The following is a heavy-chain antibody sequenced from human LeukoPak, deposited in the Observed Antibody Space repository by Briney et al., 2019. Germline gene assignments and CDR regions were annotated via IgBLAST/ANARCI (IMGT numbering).Heavy chain of an antibody. CDR1: GGTFSSYA. CDR3: ARVLAYCGGDCFRSFDY. V-gene: IGHV1-69*13. CDR2: IIPIFGTA. Sequence: GASVKVSCKASGGTFSSYAISWVRQAPGLGLEWMGGIIPIFGTANYAQKFQGRVTITADESTSTAYMELSSMRSEDTAVYYCARVLAYCGGDCFRSFDYWGQGTLVTVSS. J-gene: IGHJ4*02. D-gene: IGHD2-21*02.